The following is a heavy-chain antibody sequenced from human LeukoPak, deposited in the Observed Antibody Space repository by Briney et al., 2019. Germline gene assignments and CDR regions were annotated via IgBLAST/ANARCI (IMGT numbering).Heavy chain of an antibody. V-gene: IGHV1-69*01. Sequence: SVKVSCKASGGTFSSYAISGVRQAPGQGVEWMGGIIPIFGTAKYAQKFQARVTITADESTSTGSMGLRSLRSEDTAVYYCARGWDGYNVDYWGQGTLVTVYS. CDR3: ARGWDGYNVDY. J-gene: IGHJ4*02. D-gene: IGHD5-24*01. CDR1: GGTFSSYA. CDR2: IIPIFGTA.